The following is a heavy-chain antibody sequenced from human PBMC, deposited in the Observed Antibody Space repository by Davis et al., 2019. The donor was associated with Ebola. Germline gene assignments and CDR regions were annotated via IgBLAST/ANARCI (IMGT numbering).Heavy chain of an antibody. V-gene: IGHV4-30-4*01. Sequence: SETLSLTCTVSGGSISSGDYYWSWIRQPPGKGLEWIGYIYYSGSTYYNPSLKSRVTISVDTSKNQFSLKLSSVTAADTAVYYCARGAYSGYAGVFDYWGQGTLDTVSS. CDR1: GGSISSGDYY. D-gene: IGHD5-12*01. CDR3: ARGAYSGYAGVFDY. J-gene: IGHJ4*02. CDR2: IYYSGST.